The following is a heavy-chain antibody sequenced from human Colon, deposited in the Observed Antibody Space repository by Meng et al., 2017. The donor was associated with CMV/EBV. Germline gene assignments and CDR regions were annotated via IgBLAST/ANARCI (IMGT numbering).Heavy chain of an antibody. CDR1: GFTFSTYT. D-gene: IGHD1-26*01. CDR3: AREGYFRGFVN. Sequence: GESLKISCAASGFTFSTYTLNWVRQAPGKGLEWVSYISRSTTTIYYADSVKGRFTISRDNAKNSLYLQMNSLRADDTAVYYCAREGYFRGFVNWGQGTLVTVSS. CDR2: ISRSTTTI. V-gene: IGHV3-48*04. J-gene: IGHJ4*02.